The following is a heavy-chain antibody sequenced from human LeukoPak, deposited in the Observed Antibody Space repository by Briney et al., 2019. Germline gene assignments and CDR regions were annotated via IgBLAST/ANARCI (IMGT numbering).Heavy chain of an antibody. CDR1: GYTFTSYG. Sequence: GASVRVSCKASGYTFTSYGISWVRQAPGQGLEWMGWISTYNGNTDYAQKLQGRVTMTTDTSTRTAYMELRSLISDDTAVYYCARDSTYSSSSGRLDYWGQGTLVTVSS. V-gene: IGHV1-18*01. CDR3: ARDSTYSSSSGRLDY. D-gene: IGHD6-6*01. J-gene: IGHJ4*02. CDR2: ISTYNGNT.